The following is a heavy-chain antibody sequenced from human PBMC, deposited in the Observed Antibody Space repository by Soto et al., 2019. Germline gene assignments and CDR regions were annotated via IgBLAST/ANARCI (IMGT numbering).Heavy chain of an antibody. J-gene: IGHJ4*02. D-gene: IGHD3-10*01. CDR2: LSGSGSVT. V-gene: IGHV3-23*01. CDR1: GFTFRTYA. Sequence: GGSLRLSCAASGFTFRTYAMNWVRQAPGKGLEWISALSGSGSVTHYADFVRGRFTISRDNPQNQLYLQMNNLRGDDTAMYYCAKIPTGSGSSKSDHWGQGIQVTVSS. CDR3: AKIPTGSGSSKSDH.